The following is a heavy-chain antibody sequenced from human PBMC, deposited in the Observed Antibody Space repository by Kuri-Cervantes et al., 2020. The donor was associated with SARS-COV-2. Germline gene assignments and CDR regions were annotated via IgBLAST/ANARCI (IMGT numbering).Heavy chain of an antibody. CDR3: AKGYDFWSGYRLFDY. CDR2: ISGSGGST. CDR1: GFTFDDYA. V-gene: IGHV3-23*01. J-gene: IGHJ4*02. D-gene: IGHD3-3*01. Sequence: GGSLRLSCAASGFTFDDYAMHWVRQAPGKGLEWVSAISGSGGSTYYADSVKGRFTISRDNSKNTLYLQMNSLRAEDTAVYYCAKGYDFWSGYRLFDYWGQGTLVTVSS.